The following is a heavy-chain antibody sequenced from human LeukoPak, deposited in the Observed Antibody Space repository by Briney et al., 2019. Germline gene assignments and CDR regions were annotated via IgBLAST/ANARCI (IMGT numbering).Heavy chain of an antibody. D-gene: IGHD3-22*01. CDR3: ARLFWYDSSGYYLREYYYFDY. V-gene: IGHV3-7*03. Sequence: PGGSLRLSCAASGFTFSSYWMSWVRQAPGKGLEWVANIKQDGSEKYYVDSVKGRFTISRDNAKKSLYLQMNSLRAEDTAVYYCARLFWYDSSGYYLREYYYFDYWGQGTLVTVSS. CDR2: IKQDGSEK. J-gene: IGHJ4*02. CDR1: GFTFSSYW.